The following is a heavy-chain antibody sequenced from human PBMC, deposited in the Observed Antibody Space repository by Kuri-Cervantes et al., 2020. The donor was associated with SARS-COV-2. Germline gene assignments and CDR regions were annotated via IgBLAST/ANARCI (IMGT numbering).Heavy chain of an antibody. D-gene: IGHD2-2*01. Sequence: SVKVSCKASGGTFSSYAISWVRRAPGQGLEWMGGIIPIFGTANYAQKFQGRVTITTDESTSTAYMELSSLRSEDTAVYYCARAALYLRQHYYYMDVWGKGTTVTVSS. V-gene: IGHV1-69*05. J-gene: IGHJ6*03. CDR1: GGTFSSYA. CDR3: ARAALYLRQHYYYMDV. CDR2: IIPIFGTA.